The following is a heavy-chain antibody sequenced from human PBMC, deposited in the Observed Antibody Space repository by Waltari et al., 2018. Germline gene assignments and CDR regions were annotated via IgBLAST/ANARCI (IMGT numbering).Heavy chain of an antibody. Sequence: EVQLVESGGGLVQPGRSLRLSCAASGFTFHYFAMPWLGQAPGKGLEWVSGISWKSGSIGYADSVKGRFTISRDNAKNSLYLQMNSLRAEDTALYYCAKISVAADADYWGQGTLVTVSS. J-gene: IGHJ4*02. CDR1: GFTFHYFA. D-gene: IGHD6-13*01. CDR2: ISWKSGSI. CDR3: AKISVAADADY. V-gene: IGHV3-9*01.